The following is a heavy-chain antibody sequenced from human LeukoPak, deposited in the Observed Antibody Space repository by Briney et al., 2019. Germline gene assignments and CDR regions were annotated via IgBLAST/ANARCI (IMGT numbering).Heavy chain of an antibody. CDR2: ISGSGESK. Sequence: GGSLRLSCEVSGFTFSSYAMSWVRQAPGKGLEWVSAISGSGESKVYADSVKGRFTISRDNSKNTLYLQMNSPRVEDTAVYYCAKGGNKWNSEGGWFDPWGQGTLVTVSS. J-gene: IGHJ5*02. CDR1: GFTFSSYA. D-gene: IGHD1-20*01. CDR3: AKGGNKWNSEGGWFDP. V-gene: IGHV3-23*01.